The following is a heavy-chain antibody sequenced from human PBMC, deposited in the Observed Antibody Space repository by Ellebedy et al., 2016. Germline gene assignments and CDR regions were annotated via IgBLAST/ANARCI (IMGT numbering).Heavy chain of an antibody. CDR2: IKSQKDGGTT. CDR3: TTYRTPVAGRVDY. J-gene: IGHJ4*02. CDR1: GFTFSKAW. Sequence: GESLKISCVASGFTFSKAWMSWVRQAPGKGLEWVGRIKSQKDGGTTDYPAPAEGRFIISRDDSQNTLYLQMASLRTEDTAFYYCTTYRTPVAGRVDYWGQGALVTVSS. D-gene: IGHD6-19*01. V-gene: IGHV3-15*01.